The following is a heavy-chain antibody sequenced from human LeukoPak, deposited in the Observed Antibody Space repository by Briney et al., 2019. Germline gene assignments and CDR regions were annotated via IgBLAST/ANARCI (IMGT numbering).Heavy chain of an antibody. CDR2: IGFDSGNT. CDR1: GFPFIEYN. D-gene: IGHD1-1*01. Sequence: GGSLRLSCTASGFPFIEYNMNWVRQVPGKGLEWISYIGFDSGNTKYADSVRGRFTISADKAKNSLYLQMNSRRVEDTAVYYCARDHNYAFDNWGQGTLVSVAS. CDR3: ARDHNYAFDN. J-gene: IGHJ4*02. V-gene: IGHV3-11*06.